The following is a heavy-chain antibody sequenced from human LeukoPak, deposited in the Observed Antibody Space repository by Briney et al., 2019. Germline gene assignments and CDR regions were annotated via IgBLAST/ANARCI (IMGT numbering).Heavy chain of an antibody. J-gene: IGHJ4*02. CDR1: GFTFSSYP. CDR2: ISSNGGST. V-gene: IGHV3-64*01. D-gene: IGHD5-24*01. CDR3: AREAKRWLQSYYFDY. Sequence: GGSLRLSCAASGFTFSSYPMHWGRQAPGKGLEYVSAISSNGGSTYYANSVKRRFTISRDNSKNTLYLQMGSLRAEDTAVYFCAREAKRWLQSYYFDYWGQGTLVTVSS.